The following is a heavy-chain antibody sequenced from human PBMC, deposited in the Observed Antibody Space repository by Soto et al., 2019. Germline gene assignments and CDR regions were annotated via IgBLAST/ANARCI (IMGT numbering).Heavy chain of an antibody. CDR2: IYYSAST. CDR1: GGSINSGDYH. CDR3: ARDSRTPSGGMDV. V-gene: IGHV4-30-4*01. Sequence: SETLSLTCTVSGGSINSGDYHWTWIRHFPGKDLEWIGGIYYSASTYYNPSLVSRLTISLDTSKNQFSLRLTSATAADTAVYYCARDSRTPSGGMDVWGQGTTVTVSS. J-gene: IGHJ6*02.